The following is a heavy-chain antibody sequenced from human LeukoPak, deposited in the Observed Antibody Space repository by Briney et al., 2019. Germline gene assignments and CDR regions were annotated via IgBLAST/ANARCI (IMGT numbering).Heavy chain of an antibody. CDR3: AKVWDIVATIGGLDY. CDR1: GFTFSSYA. CDR2: ISYDGSNK. Sequence: GGSLRLSCAASGFTFSSYAMHWVRQAPGKGLEWVAVISYDGSNKYYADSVKGRFTISRDNSKNMLYLQMNSLRAEDTAVYYCAKVWDIVATIGGLDYWGQGTLVTVSS. J-gene: IGHJ4*02. D-gene: IGHD5-12*01. V-gene: IGHV3-30*04.